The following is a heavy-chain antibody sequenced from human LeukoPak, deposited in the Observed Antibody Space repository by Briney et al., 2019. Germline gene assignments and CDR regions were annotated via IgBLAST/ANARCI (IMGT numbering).Heavy chain of an antibody. V-gene: IGHV4-34*01. CDR1: GGSFSGYY. Sequence: SETLSLTCAVYGGSFSGYYWSWIRQPPGKGLEWIGEINHSGSTNYNPSLKNRVTISVDTSKNQFSLKLSSVTAADTAVYYCARRGKTYILWWLGFDPWGQGTLVTVSS. CDR2: INHSGST. J-gene: IGHJ5*02. D-gene: IGHD2-21*01. CDR3: ARRGKTYILWWLGFDP.